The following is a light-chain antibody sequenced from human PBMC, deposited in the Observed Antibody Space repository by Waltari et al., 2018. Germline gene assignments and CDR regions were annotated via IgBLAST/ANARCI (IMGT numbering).Light chain of an antibody. J-gene: IGLJ2*01. CDR1: SSNIGNNY. Sequence: QSVLPQPPSVSAAPGQKVTISCSGSSSNIGNNYVSWYQHLPGRARKLLIYDNDKRYSGLPDRFSGSKSRTSATLGITGLQTGDEADYYCVAWDSSLSAVLFGGGTKLTVL. V-gene: IGLV1-51*01. CDR3: VAWDSSLSAVL. CDR2: DND.